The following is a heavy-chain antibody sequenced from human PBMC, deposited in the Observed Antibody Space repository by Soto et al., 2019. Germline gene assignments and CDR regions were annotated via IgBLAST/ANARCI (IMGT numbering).Heavy chain of an antibody. CDR2: IGTAGDT. D-gene: IGHD6-13*01. CDR3: AREQQLGAFDI. J-gene: IGHJ3*02. V-gene: IGHV3-13*01. CDR1: GFTFSSYD. Sequence: PGGSLRLSCAASGFTFSSYDMHWVRQATGKGLEWVSAIGTAGDTYYPGSVKGRFTISRENAKNSLYLQMNSLRAGDTAVYYCAREQQLGAFDIWGQGTMVTVSS.